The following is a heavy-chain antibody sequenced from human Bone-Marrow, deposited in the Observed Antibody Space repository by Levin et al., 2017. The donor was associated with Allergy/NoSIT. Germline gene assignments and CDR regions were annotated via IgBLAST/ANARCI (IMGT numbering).Heavy chain of an antibody. Sequence: PAASVKVSCKASGYTFAGHYIHWVRQAPGQGLQWIGWNNPNNDGTLFAQNFQGRVTMTSDTSISTAYMELHRLTFDDAAVYFCARQIAEGFHYFDYWGQGSLVTVSS. CDR1: GYTFAGHY. V-gene: IGHV1-2*02. D-gene: IGHD2-21*01. CDR2: NNPNNDGT. J-gene: IGHJ4*01. CDR3: ARQIAEGFHYFDY.